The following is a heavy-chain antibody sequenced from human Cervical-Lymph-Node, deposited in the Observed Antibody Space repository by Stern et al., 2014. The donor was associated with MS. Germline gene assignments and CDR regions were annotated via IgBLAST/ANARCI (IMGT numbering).Heavy chain of an antibody. V-gene: IGHV3-15*01. D-gene: IGHD2-21*02. CDR2: IKTNSDGGTT. J-gene: IGHJ4*02. CDR1: GMIFSNVY. CDR3: TTGVTY. Sequence: EVQLVESGGGLVKPGGSLRLSCAASGMIFSNVYMSWVRQAPGKGLEWVGRIKTNSDGGTTDYVAPVKGRFTISRDDSRSTLYLQMNSLRSEDTGFYYCTTGVTYWGPGTLVTVSS.